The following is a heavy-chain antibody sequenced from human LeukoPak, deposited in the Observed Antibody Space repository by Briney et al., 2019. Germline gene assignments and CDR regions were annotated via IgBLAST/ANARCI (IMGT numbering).Heavy chain of an antibody. V-gene: IGHV3-74*01. Sequence: GGSLRLSCAASGFTFSSYWMHWVRQAPGKGLVWVSRINSDGSSTSYADSVKGRFTISRDNAKNTLYLQMNSLRAEDTAVYYCARDGMGRPLGKIAVVGFDYWGQGTLVTVSS. D-gene: IGHD6-19*01. CDR1: GFTFSSYW. J-gene: IGHJ4*02. CDR2: INSDGSST. CDR3: ARDGMGRPLGKIAVVGFDY.